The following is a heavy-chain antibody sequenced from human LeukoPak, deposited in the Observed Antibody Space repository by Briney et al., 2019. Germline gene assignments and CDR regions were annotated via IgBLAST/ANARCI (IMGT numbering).Heavy chain of an antibody. Sequence: SETLSLTCAVSGGSISSSNWWSWVRQPPGKGLEWIGEIYHSGSTNYNPSLKSRVTISVDKSKNQFSLKLSSVTAADTAVYYCASLLPLDTAMPVDYWGQGTLVTVSS. CDR1: GGSISSSNW. V-gene: IGHV4-4*02. CDR2: IYHSGST. D-gene: IGHD5-18*01. CDR3: ASLLPLDTAMPVDY. J-gene: IGHJ4*02.